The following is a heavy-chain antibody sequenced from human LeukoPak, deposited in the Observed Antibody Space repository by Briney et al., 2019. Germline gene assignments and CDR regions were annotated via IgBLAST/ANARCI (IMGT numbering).Heavy chain of an antibody. D-gene: IGHD2-15*01. J-gene: IGHJ4*02. CDR1: GFTFRNAL. V-gene: IGHV3-15*01. Sequence: GGPLRPPLAALGFTFRNALMGRVRQAPGKGVEGVGGCKSKPDGGTTDYAAPVKGRFTISRDDSKNTLYLQMNSLKTEDTAVYYCTTEGGWSFYFDYWGQGTLVTVSS. CDR3: TTEGGWSFYFDY. CDR2: CKSKPDGGTT.